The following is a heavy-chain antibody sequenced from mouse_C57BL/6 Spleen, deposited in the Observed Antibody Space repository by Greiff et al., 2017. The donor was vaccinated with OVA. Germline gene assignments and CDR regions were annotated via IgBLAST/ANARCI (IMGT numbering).Heavy chain of an antibody. CDR1: GYTFTDYN. V-gene: IGHV1-22*01. Sequence: EVQLQESGPELVKPGASVKMSCKASGYTFTDYNMHWVKQSHGKGLEWIGNINPNNGGTSYNQKFKGKATMTVNKSSSTAYMELRSLTSEDSAVYYCAREDDSNYFLDYWGQGTTLTVSS. D-gene: IGHD2-5*01. J-gene: IGHJ2*01. CDR3: AREDDSNYFLDY. CDR2: INPNNGGT.